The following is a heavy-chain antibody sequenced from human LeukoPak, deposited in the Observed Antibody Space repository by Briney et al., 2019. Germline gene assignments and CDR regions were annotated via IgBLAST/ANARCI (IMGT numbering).Heavy chain of an antibody. D-gene: IGHD2-2*01. J-gene: IGHJ4*02. CDR1: GFTFSSYW. V-gene: IGHV3-74*01. CDR3: ARDQLGYCSSTSCYEGDY. Sequence: GGSLRLSCAASGFTFSSYWMHWVRQAPGKGLVWVSRINTDGSSTSYADSVKGRFTISRDNAKNTLYLQMNSLRAEDTAVYYCARDQLGYCSSTSCYEGDYWGQGTLVTVSS. CDR2: INTDGSST.